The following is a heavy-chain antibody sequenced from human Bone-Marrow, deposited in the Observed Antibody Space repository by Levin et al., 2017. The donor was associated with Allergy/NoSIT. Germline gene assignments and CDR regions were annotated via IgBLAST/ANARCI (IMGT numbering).Heavy chain of an antibody. CDR1: GFTFSSYA. CDR2: ISGSGGST. CDR3: AKDPLTFWSGYYGNFDY. V-gene: IGHV3-23*01. D-gene: IGHD3-3*01. Sequence: PGGSLRLSCAASGFTFSSYAMSWVRQAPGKGLEWVSAISGSGGSTYYADSVKGRFTISRDNSKNTLYLQMNSLRAEDTAVYYCAKDPLTFWSGYYGNFDYWGQGTLVTVSS. J-gene: IGHJ4*02.